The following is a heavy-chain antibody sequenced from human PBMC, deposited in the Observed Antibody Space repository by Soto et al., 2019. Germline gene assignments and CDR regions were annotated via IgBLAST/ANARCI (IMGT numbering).Heavy chain of an antibody. V-gene: IGHV1-18*04. CDR3: ARRGSSGYFYGIDY. J-gene: IGHJ4*02. CDR2: ISSYNGNT. CDR1: GYTFTSYD. D-gene: IGHD3-22*01. Sequence: ASVKVSCKPSGYTFTSYDISWVRQAPGQGLEWMGWISSYNGNTNYAQKLQGRVTMTTDTSTSTVYMELRSLRSDDTAVYFCARRGSSGYFYGIDYWGQGTLVTVSS.